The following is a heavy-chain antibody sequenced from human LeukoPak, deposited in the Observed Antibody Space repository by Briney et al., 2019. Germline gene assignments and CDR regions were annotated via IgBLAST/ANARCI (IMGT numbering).Heavy chain of an antibody. J-gene: IGHJ3*02. Sequence: PGGSLRLSCAASGFTFSSYGMHWVRQAPGKGLEWVAVIWYDGSNKYYADSVKGRFTISRDNSKNTLYLQMNSLRAEDTAVYYCAREYDILTRFAFDIWGQGTMVTVPS. CDR2: IWYDGSNK. CDR3: AREYDILTRFAFDI. D-gene: IGHD3-9*01. CDR1: GFTFSSYG. V-gene: IGHV3-33*01.